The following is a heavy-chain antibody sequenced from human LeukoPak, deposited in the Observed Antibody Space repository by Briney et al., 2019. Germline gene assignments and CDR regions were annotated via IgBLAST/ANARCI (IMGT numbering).Heavy chain of an antibody. CDR1: GYTFTSYG. CDR3: ARPRGCSSTSCYRDTDWYFDL. V-gene: IGHV1-18*01. D-gene: IGHD2-2*02. J-gene: IGHJ2*01. CDR2: ISAYNGNT. Sequence: ASVKVSCKASGYTFTSYGISWVRQAPGQGLEWMGWISAYNGNTNYAQKLQGRVTMTTDTSTSTAYMELRSLRSEDTAVYYCARPRGCSSTSCYRDTDWYFDLWGRGTLVTVSS.